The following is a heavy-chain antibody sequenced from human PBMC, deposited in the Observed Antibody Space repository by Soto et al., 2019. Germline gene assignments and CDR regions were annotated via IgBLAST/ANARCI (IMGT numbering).Heavy chain of an antibody. J-gene: IGHJ4*02. Sequence: GGSLRLSCAASRFTFSTYEMNWVRQAPGKGLEWVSYISSSGNTVYYADSVKGRFTISRDNTRNSLYLQMNSLRDEDTALYYCVRYCSTTLCNGVATRTFDYWGQGTLVTVSS. CDR1: RFTFSTYE. CDR3: VRYCSTTLCNGVATRTFDY. CDR2: ISSSGNTV. D-gene: IGHD2-2*01. V-gene: IGHV3-48*03.